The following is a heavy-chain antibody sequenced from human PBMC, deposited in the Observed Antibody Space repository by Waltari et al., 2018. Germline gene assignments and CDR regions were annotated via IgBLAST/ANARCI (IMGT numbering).Heavy chain of an antibody. CDR1: GFPCSSYW. Sequence: EVQLVESGGGVVQPGGSLRLSCAASGFPCSSYWMHWVRKAPGKGLVWVSRINSDGSSTSCADSVKGRFTISSDNAKNTLYLQMNSLRAEDTAVYYCASDGQWLVRGRFDYWGQGTLVTVSS. J-gene: IGHJ4*02. CDR3: ASDGQWLVRGRFDY. D-gene: IGHD6-19*01. CDR2: INSDGSST. V-gene: IGHV3-74*01.